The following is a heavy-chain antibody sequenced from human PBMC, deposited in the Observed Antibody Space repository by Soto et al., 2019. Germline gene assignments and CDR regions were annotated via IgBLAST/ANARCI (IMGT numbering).Heavy chain of an antibody. CDR3: GSVRPSGYVLS. Sequence: PEPQSLTCTVYGAAISWYFWTLIRQSAGKGLEWIGRIYSSGGTKYNPSLQSRVTMSIDTSKNQFSLRLASVTAADTAFYFCGSVRPSGYVLSWGQGTLVTVSS. D-gene: IGHD6-25*01. J-gene: IGHJ5*02. CDR2: IYSSGGT. V-gene: IGHV4-4*07. CDR1: GAAISWYF.